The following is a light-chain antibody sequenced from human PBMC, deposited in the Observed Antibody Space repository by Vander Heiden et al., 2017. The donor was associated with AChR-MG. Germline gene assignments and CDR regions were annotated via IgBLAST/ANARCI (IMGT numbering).Light chain of an antibody. CDR2: DVS. CDR1: QSVSYY. Sequence: EIVLTQSPATLSLSPGERATLSCRASQSVSYYLAWYQQKPGQAPRLLMYDVSYRATGIPARFSGSGSGSDFTLTISSLEPEDSAVYYCQQRRSWPLTFGGTTKVEIK. J-gene: IGKJ4*01. V-gene: IGKV3-11*01. CDR3: QQRRSWPLT.